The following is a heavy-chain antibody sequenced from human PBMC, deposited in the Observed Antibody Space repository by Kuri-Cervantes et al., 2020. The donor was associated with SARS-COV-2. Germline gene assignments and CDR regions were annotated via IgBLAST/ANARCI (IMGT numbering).Heavy chain of an antibody. CDR2: INPNSGGT. CDR3: ARGDSSGADYYYYGMDV. J-gene: IGHJ6*02. Sequence: ASVKVSCKASGYTFTGYYMHWVRQAPGQGLEWMGRINPNSGGTNYAQKFQGRVTMTRDTSISTAYMELSRLRSEDTAVYYCARGDSSGADYYYYGMDVWGQGTTVTVSS. CDR1: GYTFTGYY. V-gene: IGHV1-2*06. D-gene: IGHD6-19*01.